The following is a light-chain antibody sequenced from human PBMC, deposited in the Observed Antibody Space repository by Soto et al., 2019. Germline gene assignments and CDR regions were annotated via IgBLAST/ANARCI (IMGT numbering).Light chain of an antibody. CDR2: GAS. V-gene: IGKV3-15*01. CDR1: QSVSSN. J-gene: IGKJ1*01. Sequence: EIVMTQSPATLSVSPGERATLSCRAMQSVSSNLAWYQQKPGQAPRLLIYGASTRATGIPARFSGSGSGTEFTLTISSLRSEDFAVYYCQQYNNWWTFGQGTKVEIQ. CDR3: QQYNNWWT.